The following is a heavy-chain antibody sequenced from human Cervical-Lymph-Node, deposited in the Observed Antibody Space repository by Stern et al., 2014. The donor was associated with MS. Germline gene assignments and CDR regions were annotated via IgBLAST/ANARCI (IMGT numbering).Heavy chain of an antibody. Sequence: EEQLVESGGGLVQPGGSLRLSCAASGFTFSSAAMHWVRQASGKGLEWVGRIRNKSNNYATGYAASVKGRFTISRDYAKNTAYLQMNNLRSEDTAVYYCSRQQWQGLDYWGQGILVTVSS. CDR2: IRNKSNNYAT. CDR1: GFTFSSAA. V-gene: IGHV3-73*01. CDR3: SRQQWQGLDY. D-gene: IGHD6-19*01. J-gene: IGHJ4*02.